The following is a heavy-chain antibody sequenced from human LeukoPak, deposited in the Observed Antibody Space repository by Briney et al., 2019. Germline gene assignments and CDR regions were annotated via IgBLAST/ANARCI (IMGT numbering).Heavy chain of an antibody. V-gene: IGHV4-39*01. CDR2: IYYSGST. Sequence: SETLSLTCTVSGGSISSSSYYWGWIRQPPGKGPEWIGSIYYSGSTYYNPSLKSRVTISVDTSKNQFSLKLSSVTAADTAVYYCARSIAAPRLKLDFDYWGQGTLVTVSS. CDR3: ARSIAAPRLKLDFDY. D-gene: IGHD6-13*01. CDR1: GGSISSSSYY. J-gene: IGHJ4*02.